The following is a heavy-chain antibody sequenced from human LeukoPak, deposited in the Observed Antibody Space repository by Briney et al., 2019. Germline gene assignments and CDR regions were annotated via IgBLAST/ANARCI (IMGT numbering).Heavy chain of an antibody. Sequence: GASVKVSCKSSGYTFTSYGISWVRQAPGQGLEWMGWISAYTGNTNYAQNLQGRVTMTTDTSTSTAYMELRSLRSDDTAVYYCAGGREGAVAGTSWFDPWGQGTLVTVSS. V-gene: IGHV1-18*01. CDR1: GYTFTSYG. D-gene: IGHD6-19*01. CDR2: ISAYTGNT. J-gene: IGHJ5*02. CDR3: AGGREGAVAGTSWFDP.